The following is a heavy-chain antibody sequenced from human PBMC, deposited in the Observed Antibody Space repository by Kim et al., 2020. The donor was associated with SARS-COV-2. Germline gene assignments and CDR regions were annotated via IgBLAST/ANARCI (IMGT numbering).Heavy chain of an antibody. V-gene: IGHV7-4-1*02. Sequence: ASVKVSCKASGYTFTSYAMNWVRQAPGQGLEWMGWINTNTGNPTYAQGFTGRFVFSLDTSVSTAYLQISSLKAEDTGVYYCARVVEYYYDSNGYYGNSWFDPWGQGTLVTVSS. CDR1: GYTFTSYA. CDR2: INTNTGNP. CDR3: ARVVEYYYDSNGYYGNSWFDP. D-gene: IGHD3-22*01. J-gene: IGHJ5*02.